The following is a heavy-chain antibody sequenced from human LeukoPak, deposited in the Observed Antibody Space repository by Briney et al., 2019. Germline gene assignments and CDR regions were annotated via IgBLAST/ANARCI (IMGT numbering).Heavy chain of an antibody. CDR2: IIPILGIA. Sequence: ASVKVSCKAFGGTFSSYAISWVRQAPGQGLEWMGRIIPILGIANYAQKFQGRVTITADKSTSTAYMELSSLRSEDTAVYYCARDTITRDAFDIWGQGTMVTVSS. D-gene: IGHD1-14*01. CDR3: ARDTITRDAFDI. J-gene: IGHJ3*02. V-gene: IGHV1-69*04. CDR1: GGTFSSYA.